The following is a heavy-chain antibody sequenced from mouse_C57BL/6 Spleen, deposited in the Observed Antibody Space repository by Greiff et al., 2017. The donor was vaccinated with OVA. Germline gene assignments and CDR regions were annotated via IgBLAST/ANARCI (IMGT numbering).Heavy chain of an antibody. CDR3: AITYYGSSPFAY. D-gene: IGHD1-1*01. J-gene: IGHJ3*01. Sequence: VMLVESGPGLVQPSQSLSITCTVSGFSLTSYGVHWVRQSPGKGLEWLGVIWRGGSTDYNAAFMSRLSITKDNSKSQVFFKMNSLQADDTARYYCAITYYGSSPFAYWGQGTLVTVSA. CDR1: GFSLTSYG. V-gene: IGHV2-5*01. CDR2: IWRGGST.